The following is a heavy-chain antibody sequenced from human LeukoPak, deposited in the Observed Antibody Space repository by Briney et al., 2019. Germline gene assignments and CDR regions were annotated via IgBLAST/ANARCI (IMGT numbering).Heavy chain of an antibody. CDR2: IIPILGIA. V-gene: IGHV1-69*04. CDR1: GGTFISYT. Sequence: SVKVSCKASGGTFISYTISGVRQAPGQGLEWMGKIIPILGIANYAQNFQGRVTITADKSTSTAYMELSSLRSGDTAVYYCAREHSGNYHGHYWGQGTLVTVSS. CDR3: AREHSGNYHGHY. D-gene: IGHD1-26*01. J-gene: IGHJ4*02.